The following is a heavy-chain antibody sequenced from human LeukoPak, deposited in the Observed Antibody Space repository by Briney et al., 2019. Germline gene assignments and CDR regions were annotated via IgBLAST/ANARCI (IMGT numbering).Heavy chain of an antibody. CDR1: GGSIRSYY. V-gene: IGHV4-59*01. D-gene: IGHD5-18*01. J-gene: IGHJ6*02. CDR3: ARDRGYSYGNYYYYGMDV. Sequence: SETLSLICTVSGGSIRSYYWSWIRQPPGKGLEWIGYIYYSGSTNYDPSLKSRVTISVDTSKNQFSLKLSSVTAADTAVYYCARDRGYSYGNYYYYGMDVWGQGTTVTASS. CDR2: IYYSGST.